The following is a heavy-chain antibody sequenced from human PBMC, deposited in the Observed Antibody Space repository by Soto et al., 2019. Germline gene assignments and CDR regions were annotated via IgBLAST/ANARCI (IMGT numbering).Heavy chain of an antibody. J-gene: IGHJ4*02. CDR1: GGSISSSSYY. V-gene: IGHV4-39*01. Sequence: SETLSLTCTVSGGSISSSSYYWGWIRQPPGKGLEWIGSIYYSGSTYYNPSLKSRVTISVDTSKNQFSLKLSSVTAADTAVYYCARGEDTAMAPGLDYWGQGTLVTVSS. D-gene: IGHD5-18*01. CDR2: IYYSGST. CDR3: ARGEDTAMAPGLDY.